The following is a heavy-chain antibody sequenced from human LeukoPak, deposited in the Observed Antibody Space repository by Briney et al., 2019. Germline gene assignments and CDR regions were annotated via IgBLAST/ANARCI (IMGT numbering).Heavy chain of an antibody. D-gene: IGHD1-1*01. CDR3: ARFGLPGTPFDY. J-gene: IGHJ4*02. Sequence: SETLSLTCAVYGGSFSGYYWSWIRQPPVKGLEWIGEINHSGSTNYNPSLKSRVTISVDTSKNQFSLKLSSVTAADTAVYYCARFGLPGTPFDYWGQGTLVTVSS. V-gene: IGHV4-34*01. CDR2: INHSGST. CDR1: GGSFSGYY.